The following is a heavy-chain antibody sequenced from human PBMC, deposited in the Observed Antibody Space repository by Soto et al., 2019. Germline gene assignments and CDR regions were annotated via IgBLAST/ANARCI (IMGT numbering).Heavy chain of an antibody. CDR1: GGTFSSYA. CDR3: ASSIAAAGPYYYYGMDA. V-gene: IGHV1-69*01. J-gene: IGHJ6*02. CDR2: IIPIFGTA. Sequence: SVKVYCKASGGTFSSYAISWVRQAPXQGFEWMGGIIPIFGTANYAQKFQGRVTITADESTSTAYMELSSLRSEDTAVYYCASSIAAAGPYYYYGMDAWGQGTTVTVSS. D-gene: IGHD6-13*01.